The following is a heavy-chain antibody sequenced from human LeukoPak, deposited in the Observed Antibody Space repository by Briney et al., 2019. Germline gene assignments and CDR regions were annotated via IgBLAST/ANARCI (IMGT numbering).Heavy chain of an antibody. CDR2: ISGSGGST. CDR3: AKRHNYAYMDV. CDR1: GFSFSDYY. Sequence: GGSLRLSCAASGFSFSDYYMHWVRQAPGKGLEWVSAISGSGGSTYYADSVKGRFTISRDNSKNTLYLQMNSLRAEDTTVYYCAKRHNYAYMDVWGKGTTVTVSS. V-gene: IGHV3-23*01. J-gene: IGHJ6*03.